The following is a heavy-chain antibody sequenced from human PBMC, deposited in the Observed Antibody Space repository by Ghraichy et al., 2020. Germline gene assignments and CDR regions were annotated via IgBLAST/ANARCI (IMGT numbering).Heavy chain of an antibody. V-gene: IGHV4-39*01. D-gene: IGHD5-18*01. CDR3: ARRDTDIARFAY. Sequence: SQTLSLTCTVSGGSISGSTFYWCWIRQPPGRGLEWIGNINYRGSTNYNPSLKSRVTISVETSKNQFSLRLASVTAADTAVYDCARRDTDIARFAYWGQGTLVTVSS. J-gene: IGHJ4*02. CDR1: GGSISGSTFY. CDR2: INYRGST.